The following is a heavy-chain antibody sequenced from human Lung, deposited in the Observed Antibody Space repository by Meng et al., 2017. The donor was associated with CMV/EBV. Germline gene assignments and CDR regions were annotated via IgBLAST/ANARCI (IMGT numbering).Heavy chain of an antibody. J-gene: IGHJ6*04. CDR2: IRHDGSNK. Sequence: GGSLRLXCAASGFAFISYGMHWVRQAPGKGLEWVAFIRHDGSNKYYADSVKGRFTISRDSSKNTLYLQMNSLRAEDTAVYYCAKDRCSSTSCRYYYYGMDVXRGGXTVTVSS. CDR1: GFAFISYG. D-gene: IGHD2-2*01. V-gene: IGHV3-30*02. CDR3: AKDRCSSTSCRYYYYGMDV.